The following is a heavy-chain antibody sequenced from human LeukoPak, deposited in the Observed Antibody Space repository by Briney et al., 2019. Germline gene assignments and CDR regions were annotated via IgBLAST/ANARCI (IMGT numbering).Heavy chain of an antibody. V-gene: IGHV4-30-4*01. J-gene: IGHJ5*02. CDR1: GGSISSGDYY. D-gene: IGHD6-13*01. CDR3: AREAMTIAAAGLDP. CDR2: IYYSGST. Sequence: SETLSLTCTVSGGSISSGDYYWSWIRQPPGKGLEGIGYIYYSGSTYYNPSLKSRVTISVGTSKNQFSLKLSSVTAADTAVYYCAREAMTIAAAGLDPWGQGTLVTVSS.